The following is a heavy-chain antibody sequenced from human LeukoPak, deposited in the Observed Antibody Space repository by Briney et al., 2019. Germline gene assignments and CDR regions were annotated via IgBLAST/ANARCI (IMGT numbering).Heavy chain of an antibody. CDR1: GYSFTSYW. J-gene: IGHJ4*02. D-gene: IGHD3-22*01. CDR2: IDPSDSYT. CDR3: ARHLNYYDSSGLFDY. Sequence: GESLKISCKCSGYSFTSYWISWVRQMPGKGLEWMGRIDPSDSYTNYSPSFQGHVTISADKSISTAYLQWSSLKASDTAMYYCARHLNYYDSSGLFDYWGQGTLVTVSS. V-gene: IGHV5-10-1*01.